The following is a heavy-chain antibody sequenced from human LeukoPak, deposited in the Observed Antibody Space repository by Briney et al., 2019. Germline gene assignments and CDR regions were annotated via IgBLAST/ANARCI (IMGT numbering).Heavy chain of an antibody. CDR3: ARQYCTSTTCRTFDI. CDR1: GGSISRSY. J-gene: IGHJ3*02. Sequence: SETLFLTCTVSGGSISRSYWSWIRQPPGKGLEWIGYIYYSGTTNYNPSLKSRLTISVDTSNNQFSLKLSSVTAADTAVYYCARQYCTSTTCRTFDIWGQGTMVTVSS. CDR2: IYYSGTT. D-gene: IGHD2-2*01. V-gene: IGHV4-59*01.